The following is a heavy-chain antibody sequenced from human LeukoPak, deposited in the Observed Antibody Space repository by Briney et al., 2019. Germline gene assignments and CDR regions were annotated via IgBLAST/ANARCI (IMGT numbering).Heavy chain of an antibody. J-gene: IGHJ4*02. CDR1: GFTFSSYS. D-gene: IGHD3-22*01. Sequence: GGSLRLSCAASGFTFSSYSMNWVRQAPGKGLEWVSSISSSSSYIYYADSVKGRFTISRDNAKNSLYLQMNSLRAEDTAVYYCARGHDYYDSSGYFYWGQGTLVTVSS. V-gene: IGHV3-21*01. CDR2: ISSSSSYI. CDR3: ARGHDYYDSSGYFY.